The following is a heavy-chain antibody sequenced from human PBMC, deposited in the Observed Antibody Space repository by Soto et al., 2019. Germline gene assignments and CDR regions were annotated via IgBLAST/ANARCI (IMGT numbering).Heavy chain of an antibody. J-gene: IGHJ4*02. CDR3: AIGPRMWLAGGGY. D-gene: IGHD6-19*01. Sequence: ETRSRTRAVYGGSFSGYYWSWIRQPPGKGLGWLGEINHSGITDYNPSLKSRITISRDTSKKQFSLKLNSVTAADTAVYYCAIGPRMWLAGGGYWGQGTQVTVSS. CDR2: INHSGIT. CDR1: GGSFSGYY. V-gene: IGHV4-34*01.